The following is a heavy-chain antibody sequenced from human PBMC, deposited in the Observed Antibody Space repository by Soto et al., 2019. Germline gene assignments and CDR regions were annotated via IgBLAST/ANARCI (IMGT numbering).Heavy chain of an antibody. CDR1: GFTFSSYS. D-gene: IGHD3-10*01. CDR3: ARDEFGELIGIDY. V-gene: IGHV3-21*01. J-gene: IGHJ4*02. CDR2: ISSSSSYI. Sequence: GGSLRLSCAASGFTFSSYSMNWVRQAPGKGLEWVSSISSSSSYIYYAGSVKGRFTISRDNAKNSLYLQMNSLRAEDTAVYYCARDEFGELIGIDYWGQGTLVTVSS.